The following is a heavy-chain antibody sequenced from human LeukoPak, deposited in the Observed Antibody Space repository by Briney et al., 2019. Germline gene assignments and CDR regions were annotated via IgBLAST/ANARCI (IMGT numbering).Heavy chain of an antibody. J-gene: IGHJ4*02. Sequence: PGGSLRLSCEASGFTFTNYAMSWVRQIPGKGLEWVPGISGSGGSTYHADSVKGRFTVSRDNSNNTLYLQMESLRAEDTAIYYCATAPIRYFAPNFDYWGQGTLVTVSS. CDR2: ISGSGGST. V-gene: IGHV3-23*01. CDR1: GFTFTNYA. CDR3: ATAPIRYFAPNFDY. D-gene: IGHD3-9*01.